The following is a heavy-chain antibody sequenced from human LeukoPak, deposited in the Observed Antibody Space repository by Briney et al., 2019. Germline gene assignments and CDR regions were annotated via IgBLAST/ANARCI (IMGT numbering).Heavy chain of an antibody. J-gene: IGHJ6*03. CDR3: VGELYDYYYYYYMDV. D-gene: IGHD3-10*01. Sequence: SETLSLTCTVSGGSISSYYWSWIRQPAGKGLEWIGRIYTSGSTNYNPSLKSRVTMSVDTSKNQFSLKLSSVTAADTAVYYCVGELYDYYYYYYMDVWGKGTTVTISS. CDR1: GGSISSYY. CDR2: IYTSGST. V-gene: IGHV4-4*07.